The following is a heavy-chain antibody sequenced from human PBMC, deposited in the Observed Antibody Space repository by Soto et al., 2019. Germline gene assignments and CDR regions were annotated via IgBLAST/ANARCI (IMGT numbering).Heavy chain of an antibody. CDR3: ARDASTIFGVVIMPKNYYYYYGMDV. CDR1: GFTFSSYA. V-gene: IGHV3-30-3*01. J-gene: IGHJ6*02. Sequence: GGSLRLSCAASGFTFSSYAMHWVRQAPGKGLEWVAVISYDGSNKYYADSVKGRFTISRDNSKNTLYLQMNSLRAEDTAVYYCARDASTIFGVVIMPKNYYYYYGMDVWGQGTTVTVSS. D-gene: IGHD3-3*01. CDR2: ISYDGSNK.